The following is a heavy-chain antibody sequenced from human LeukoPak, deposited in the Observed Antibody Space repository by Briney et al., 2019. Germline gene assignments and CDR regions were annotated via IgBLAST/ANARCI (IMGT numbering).Heavy chain of an antibody. J-gene: IGHJ4*02. Sequence: GGSLRLSCAASGFTFSSYAMSWVRQAPGKGLEWVSAISGSGGSTYYADSVKGRFTISRDNAKNSLYLQMNSLRAEDTAVYYCARLVRGPGYFDYWGQGTLVTVSS. CDR2: ISGSGGST. CDR1: GFTFSSYA. V-gene: IGHV3-23*01. CDR3: ARLVRGPGYFDY. D-gene: IGHD3-10*01.